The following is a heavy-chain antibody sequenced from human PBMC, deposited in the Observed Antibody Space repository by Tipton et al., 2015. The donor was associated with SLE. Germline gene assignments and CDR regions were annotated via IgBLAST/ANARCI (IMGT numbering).Heavy chain of an antibody. J-gene: IGHJ4*02. D-gene: IGHD2-21*01. CDR1: RFSFSIYA. Sequence: SLRLSCAASRFSFSIYAMSWVRQAPGKGLEWVSSVSSTGDNTYYVDSVKGRFTISRDNSKNTLYLQMSSLRADDTAVYYCAKDSGGGDCYSDFDYWGQGTLVTVSS. V-gene: IGHV3-23*01. CDR3: AKDSGGGDCYSDFDY. CDR2: VSSTGDNT.